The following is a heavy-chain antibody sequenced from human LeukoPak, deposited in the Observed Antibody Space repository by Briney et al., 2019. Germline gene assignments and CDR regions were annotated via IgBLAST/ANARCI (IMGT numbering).Heavy chain of an antibody. CDR3: FNAFPRGYGDY. CDR1: GGSISSSSYY. J-gene: IGHJ4*02. CDR2: IYYSGST. Sequence: SETLSLTCTVSGGSISSSSYYWGWIRQPPGKGLEWIGSIYYSGSTYYNPSLKRRVTISVDTSKNQFSLKLSSVTAAATAVYYCFNAFPRGYGDYWGQGTLATVSS. D-gene: IGHD3-22*01. V-gene: IGHV4-39*01.